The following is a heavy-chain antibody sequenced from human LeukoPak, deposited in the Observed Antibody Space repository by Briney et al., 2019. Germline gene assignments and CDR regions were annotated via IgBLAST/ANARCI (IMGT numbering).Heavy chain of an antibody. D-gene: IGHD5-24*01. CDR3: ARGARDGYNLDY. V-gene: IGHV3-21*01. CDR1: GFTFSGYS. J-gene: IGHJ4*02. Sequence: GGSLRLSCAASGFTFSGYSMNWVRQAPGKGLEWVPSIGSRSAYIYYADSVKGRFTISRDNAKNSLYLQMNSLRAEDTAVYYCARGARDGYNLDYWGQGTLVTVSS. CDR2: IGSRSAYI.